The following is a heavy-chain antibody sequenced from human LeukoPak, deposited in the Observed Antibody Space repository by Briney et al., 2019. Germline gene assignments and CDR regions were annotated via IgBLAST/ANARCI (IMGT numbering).Heavy chain of an antibody. J-gene: IGHJ4*02. D-gene: IGHD3-3*01. CDR3: ARDRYYDFWSGYYLGY. CDR1: GFTFSSYA. V-gene: IGHV3-30-3*01. Sequence: PGGSLRLSCAASGFTFSSYAMHWVRQAPGKGLEWVAVISYDGSNKYYADSVKGRFTFSRDNSKNTLYLQMNSLRAEDTAVYYCARDRYYDFWSGYYLGYWGQGTLVTVSS. CDR2: ISYDGSNK.